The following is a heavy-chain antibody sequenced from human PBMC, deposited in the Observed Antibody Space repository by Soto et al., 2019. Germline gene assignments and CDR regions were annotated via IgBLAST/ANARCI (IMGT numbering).Heavy chain of an antibody. D-gene: IGHD2-15*01. CDR3: SRDCGVAATLGNYFDC. CDR1: GFTFNSYS. J-gene: IGHJ4*02. CDR2: MSRSSRYI. V-gene: IGHV3-21*01. Sequence: KAGGSLRLSCAASGFTFNSYSMNWVRQAPGKGLEWVSSMSRSSRYIYYADSVKGRFTISRDNAKNAVYLQMNSLRAEDTAVYYCSRDCGVAATLGNYFDCLGQGTLGTV.